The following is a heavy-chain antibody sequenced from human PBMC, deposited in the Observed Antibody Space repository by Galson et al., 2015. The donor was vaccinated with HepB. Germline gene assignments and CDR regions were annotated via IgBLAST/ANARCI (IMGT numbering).Heavy chain of an antibody. CDR3: ARDLAAAGTEDAFDI. D-gene: IGHD6-13*01. CDR2: INTNTGNP. J-gene: IGHJ3*02. Sequence: SVKVSCKASGYTFTSYAMNWVRQAPGQGLEWMGWINTNTGNPTYAQGFTGRFVFSLDTSVSTAYLQISSLKAEDTAVYYCARDLAAAGTEDAFDIWGQGTMVTVSS. V-gene: IGHV7-4-1*02. CDR1: GYTFTSYA.